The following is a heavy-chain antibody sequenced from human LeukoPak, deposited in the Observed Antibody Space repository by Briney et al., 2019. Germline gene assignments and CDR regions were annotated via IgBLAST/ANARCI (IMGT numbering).Heavy chain of an antibody. D-gene: IGHD3/OR15-3a*01. J-gene: IGHJ3*02. CDR1: GFTFSRYW. V-gene: IGHV3-74*01. Sequence: GGSLRLSCAASGFTFSRYWMHWVRQAPGKGLLWVSRINSDGSSTYYANSVKGRFTTSRDNAKNALHLQMNSLTAEDTAVYYCVLDLFSSFAFDIWGQGTMVTVSS. CDR3: VLDLFSSFAFDI. CDR2: INSDGSST.